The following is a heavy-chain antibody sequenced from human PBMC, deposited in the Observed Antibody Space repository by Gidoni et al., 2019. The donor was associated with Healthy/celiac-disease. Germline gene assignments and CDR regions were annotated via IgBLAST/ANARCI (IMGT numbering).Heavy chain of an antibody. V-gene: IGHV3-23*01. CDR3: AKEEGGVAFDI. CDR2: ISGSGVST. Sequence: EVQLLESGGGLVQPVGSMRLSCAASGFSFSSYAMSWVRQAPGQGLEWVSAISGSGVSTYSADSVKGRFTISRDNSKNTLYLQMNSLRAEDTAVYYCAKEEGGVAFDIWGQGTMVTVSS. J-gene: IGHJ3*02. D-gene: IGHD2-8*02. CDR1: GFSFSSYA.